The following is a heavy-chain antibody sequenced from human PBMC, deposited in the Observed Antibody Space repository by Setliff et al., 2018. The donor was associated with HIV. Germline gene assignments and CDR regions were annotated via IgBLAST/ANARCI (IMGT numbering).Heavy chain of an antibody. CDR1: GFTFSSYA. Sequence: GGSLRLSCAASGFTFSSYAMTWVRQAPGKGVEWVSVIFSGGDSTYYADSVKGRFIISRDNSKNTLYLQMNSLRAEDTAVYFCASGPGVYSYDIWFDPWGQGTLVTV. CDR3: ASGPGVYSYDIWFDP. CDR2: IFSGGDST. V-gene: IGHV3-23*03. D-gene: IGHD3-22*01. J-gene: IGHJ5*02.